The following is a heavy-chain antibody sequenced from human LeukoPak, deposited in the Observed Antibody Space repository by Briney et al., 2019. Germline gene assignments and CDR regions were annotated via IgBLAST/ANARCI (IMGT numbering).Heavy chain of an antibody. Sequence: ASETLSLTCTVSGGSISSGSYYWSWIRQPAGKGLEWIGRIYTSGSTNYNPSLKSRVTISVDTSKNQFSLKLSSVTAADTAVYYCARGEKEGAVYYYYYYMDVWGKGTTVTVSS. D-gene: IGHD1-26*01. V-gene: IGHV4-61*02. CDR3: ARGEKEGAVYYYYYYMDV. J-gene: IGHJ6*03. CDR2: IYTSGST. CDR1: GGSISSGSYY.